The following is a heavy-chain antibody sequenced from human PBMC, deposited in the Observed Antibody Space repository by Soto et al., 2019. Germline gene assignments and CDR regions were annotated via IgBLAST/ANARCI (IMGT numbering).Heavy chain of an antibody. D-gene: IGHD3-22*01. CDR2: IYPGDSDT. J-gene: IGHJ5*02. CDR1: GYSFTSYW. Sequence: PGESLKISCKGSGYSFTSYWIGWVRQMPGKGLEWMGIIYPGDSDTRYSPSFQGQVTISADKSISTAYLQWSSLKASDTAMYYCARRTYYYDSSGWQNKDPRTNWFDPWGQGTLVTVSS. V-gene: IGHV5-51*01. CDR3: ARRTYYYDSSGWQNKDPRTNWFDP.